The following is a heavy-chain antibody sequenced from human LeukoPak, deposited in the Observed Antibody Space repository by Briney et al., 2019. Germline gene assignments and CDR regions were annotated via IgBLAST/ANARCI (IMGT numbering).Heavy chain of an antibody. Sequence: GGSLRPSCAASGFTFSSYAMSWVRQAQGKGLEWVSAISGSGGSTYYADSVKGRFTTSRDNSKNTLYLQMNSLRAEDTAVYYCASGYSYGCFDYWGQGTLVTVSS. CDR3: ASGYSYGCFDY. CDR1: GFTFSSYA. V-gene: IGHV3-23*01. D-gene: IGHD5-18*01. CDR2: ISGSGGST. J-gene: IGHJ4*02.